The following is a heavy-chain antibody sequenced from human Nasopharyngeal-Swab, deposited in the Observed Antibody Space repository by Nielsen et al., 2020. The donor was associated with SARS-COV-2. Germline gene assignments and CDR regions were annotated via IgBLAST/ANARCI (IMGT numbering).Heavy chain of an antibody. Sequence: SETLSPTCTVSGASISTSSYYWGWIRQPPGKGLEWIGSIYYSGSTNYNPSLKSRVTISVDPSKNQFSLKLSSVTAADTAVYYCARHSSSSLSPSFDYYYGMDVWGQGTTVTVSS. D-gene: IGHD6-6*01. V-gene: IGHV4-39*01. J-gene: IGHJ6*02. CDR2: IYYSGST. CDR3: ARHSSSSLSPSFDYYYGMDV. CDR1: GASISTSSYY.